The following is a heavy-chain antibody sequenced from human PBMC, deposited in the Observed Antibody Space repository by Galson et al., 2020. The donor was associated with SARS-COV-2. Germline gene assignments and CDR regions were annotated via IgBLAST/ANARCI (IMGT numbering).Heavy chain of an antibody. V-gene: IGHV3-33*01. Sequence: GESLKIPCAASGFTFSRYGMHWVRQAPGKGLEWVAVIWYDGSNKYYADSVKGRFTISRDNSKNTLYLQMNSLSAEDTAVYYCARSEHSSGWDDEFDIWGQGTMVSVSS. J-gene: IGHJ3*02. CDR1: GFTFSRYG. CDR2: IWYDGSNK. D-gene: IGHD6-19*01. CDR3: ARSEHSSGWDDEFDI.